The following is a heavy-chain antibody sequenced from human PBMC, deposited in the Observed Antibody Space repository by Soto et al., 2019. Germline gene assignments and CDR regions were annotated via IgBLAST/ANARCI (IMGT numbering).Heavy chain of an antibody. D-gene: IGHD6-19*01. CDR3: ARVLSSSGWYKWFDP. J-gene: IGHJ5*02. Sequence: ASVKVSCKASGYTFTSYCISWVRQAPGQGLEWMGWISAYNGNTNYAQKPQGRVTMTTDTSTSTAYMELRSLRSDDTAVYYCARVLSSSGWYKWFDPWGQGTLVTVSS. CDR2: ISAYNGNT. V-gene: IGHV1-18*01. CDR1: GYTFTSYC.